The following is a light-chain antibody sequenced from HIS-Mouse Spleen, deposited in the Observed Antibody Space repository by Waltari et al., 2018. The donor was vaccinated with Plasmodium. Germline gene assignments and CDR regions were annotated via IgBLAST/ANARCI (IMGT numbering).Light chain of an antibody. CDR3: AAWDDSLSGRV. J-gene: IGLJ3*02. Sequence: QSVLTQPPSASGTPGQRVTSSCSGSSSHIGSNYVYWYQQLPGTAPKLLIYGNNQRPSGVPDRFSGSKSGTSASLAISGLRSEDEADYYCAAWDDSLSGRVFGGGTKLTVL. V-gene: IGLV1-47*01. CDR1: SSHIGSNY. CDR2: GNN.